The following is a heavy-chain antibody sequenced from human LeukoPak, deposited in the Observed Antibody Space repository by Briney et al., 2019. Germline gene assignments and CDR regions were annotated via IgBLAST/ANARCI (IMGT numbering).Heavy chain of an antibody. CDR2: ISGGGSST. J-gene: IGHJ4*02. Sequence: PGGSLRLSCAASGFTFSSYAMSWVRQAPGEGLAWVSAISGGGSSTYYADSVKGRFTISRDNAKNSLYLQMNSLRAEDTAVYYCARDLGSYSSSSGGYWGQGTLVTVSS. D-gene: IGHD6-6*01. V-gene: IGHV3-23*01. CDR3: ARDLGSYSSSSGGY. CDR1: GFTFSSYA.